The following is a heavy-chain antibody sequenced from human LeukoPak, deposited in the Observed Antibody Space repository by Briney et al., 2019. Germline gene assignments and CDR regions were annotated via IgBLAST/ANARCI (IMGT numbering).Heavy chain of an antibody. CDR1: GGSFSDYY. CDR3: ASSSRFFAFRGWFDP. V-gene: IGHV4-34*01. Sequence: SETLSLTCAVYGGSFSDYYWSWIRQPPGKGLEWIGEINHSGSTNYNPSLKSRVTISVDTSKNQFSLKLSSVTAADTAVYYCASSSRFFAFRGWFDPWGQGTLVTVSS. J-gene: IGHJ5*02. CDR2: INHSGST. D-gene: IGHD3-3*01.